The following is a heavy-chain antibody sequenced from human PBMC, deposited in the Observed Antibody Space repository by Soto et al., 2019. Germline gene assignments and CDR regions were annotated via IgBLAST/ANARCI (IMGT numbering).Heavy chain of an antibody. D-gene: IGHD1-26*01. J-gene: IGHJ4*02. V-gene: IGHV4-59*04. CDR1: GGSISSYY. CDR2: IYYSGST. Sequence: SETLSLTCTVSGGSISSYYWSWIRQPPGKGLEWIGYIYYSGSTYYNPSLKSRVTISVDTSKNQFSLKLSSVTAADTAVYYCASHLSGSYQLFDYWGQGTLVTVSS. CDR3: ASHLSGSYQLFDY.